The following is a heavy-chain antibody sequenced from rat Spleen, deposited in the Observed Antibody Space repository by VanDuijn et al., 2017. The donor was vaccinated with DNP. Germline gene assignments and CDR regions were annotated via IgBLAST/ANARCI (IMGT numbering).Heavy chain of an antibody. V-gene: IGHV5-27*01. CDR1: QFTFSNYD. CDR3: TRGANWEGNWFAY. D-gene: IGHD5-1*01. J-gene: IGHJ3*01. CDR2: ISTSGGST. Sequence: EVQLVETGGGLVQPGRSLKLSCAASQFTFSNYDMAWVRQAPTKGLEWVASISTSGGSTYYRDSVKGRFTVSRDNAKSTLYLQMNTLRSEDTATYYCTRGANWEGNWFAYWGQGTLVTVSS.